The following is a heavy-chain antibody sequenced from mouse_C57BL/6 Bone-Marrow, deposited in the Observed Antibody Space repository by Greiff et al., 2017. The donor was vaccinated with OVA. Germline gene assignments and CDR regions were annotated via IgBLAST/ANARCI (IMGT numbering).Heavy chain of an antibody. CDR1: GYSFTGYY. J-gene: IGHJ4*01. D-gene: IGHD2-5*01. V-gene: IGHV1-42*01. Sequence: EVQLVESGPELVKPGASVKISCKASGYSFTGYYMNWVKQSPEKSLEWIGEINPSTGGTTYNQKFKAKATLTVDKSSSTAYMQLKSLTSEDSAVYYCARDSNYRYYAMNYCGQGTSVTVSS. CDR3: ARDSNYRYYAMNY. CDR2: INPSTGGT.